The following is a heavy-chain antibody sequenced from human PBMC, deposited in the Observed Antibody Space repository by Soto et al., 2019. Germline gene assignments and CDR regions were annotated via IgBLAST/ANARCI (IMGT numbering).Heavy chain of an antibody. D-gene: IGHD3-10*02. CDR2: INADNSKT. Sequence: ASVKVSCKASGYTFSGHAIHWLRQAPGQRPEWLGWINADNSKTYYSEKFEGRVTFTRDTVATTVNMELTSLTSEDTAVYYCGRDQSGTGYYVDWFDPWGQGTLVTVSS. CDR1: GYTFSGHA. CDR3: GRDQSGTGYYVDWFDP. V-gene: IGHV1-3*01. J-gene: IGHJ5*02.